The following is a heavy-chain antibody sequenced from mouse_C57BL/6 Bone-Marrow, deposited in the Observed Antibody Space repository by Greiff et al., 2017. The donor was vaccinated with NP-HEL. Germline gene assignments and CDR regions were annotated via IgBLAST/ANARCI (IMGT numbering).Heavy chain of an antibody. V-gene: IGHV1-64*01. CDR2: IHPNSGST. CDR1: GYTFTSYW. Sequence: QVQLKQPGAELVKPGASVKLSCKASGYTFTSYWMHWVKQRPGQGLEWIGMIHPNSGSTNYNEKFKSKATLTVDKSSSTAYMQLSSLTSEDSAVYYCARERGVLRYHYFDYWGQGTTLTVSS. D-gene: IGHD1-1*01. CDR3: ARERGVLRYHYFDY. J-gene: IGHJ2*01.